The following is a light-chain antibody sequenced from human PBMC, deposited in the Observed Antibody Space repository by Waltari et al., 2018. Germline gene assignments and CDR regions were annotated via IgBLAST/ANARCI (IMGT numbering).Light chain of an antibody. V-gene: IGLV3-27*01. Sequence: SYELTQPSSVSVSPGQTAKIPCSGDILAKKYARWFHQKPGQAPLLLIYEDSVRPSEIPGRFSGSSSGTTVPLTITGAHVDDESHYYCFSATDNNWVFGRGTKLTVL. CDR3: FSATDNNWV. CDR1: ILAKKY. J-gene: IGLJ3*02. CDR2: EDS.